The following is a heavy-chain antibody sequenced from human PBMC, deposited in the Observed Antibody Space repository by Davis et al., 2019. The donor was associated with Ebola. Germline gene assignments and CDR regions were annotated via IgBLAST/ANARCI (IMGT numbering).Heavy chain of an antibody. CDR1: GFIFRNYV. V-gene: IGHV3-23*01. CDR2: IRGSDGTT. J-gene: IGHJ4*02. CDR3: AKYGYSFGFRDCLDY. D-gene: IGHD5-12*01. Sequence: GESLKISCDTSGFIFRNYVMSWVRQAPGKGLEWVADIRGSDGTTYYAESVQGRFTLSGDNSQNTVYLQMNSQRAEDTAVYYCAKYGYSFGFRDCLDYWGQGTLVTVSS.